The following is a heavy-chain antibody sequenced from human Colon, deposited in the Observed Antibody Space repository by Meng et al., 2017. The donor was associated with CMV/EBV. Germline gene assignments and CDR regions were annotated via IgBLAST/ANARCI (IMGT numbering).Heavy chain of an antibody. D-gene: IGHD4-17*01. V-gene: IGHV4-39*01. CDR2: IFFGGTT. Sequence: GSLRLSCIVSGGSISTTDYYWGWIRQPPGKGPEWIGSIFFGGTTSYNPPLRSRVTISVDKSKNQFSLKVRSVTAADTAIYYCARHETYYDYGDYVPQYYFDYWGQGALVTVSS. CDR1: GGSISTTDYY. CDR3: ARHETYYDYGDYVPQYYFDY. J-gene: IGHJ4*02.